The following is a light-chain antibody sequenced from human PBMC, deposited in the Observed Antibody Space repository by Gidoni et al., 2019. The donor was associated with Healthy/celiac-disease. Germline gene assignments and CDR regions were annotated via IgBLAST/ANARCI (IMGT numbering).Light chain of an antibody. CDR1: SSDVGGYNY. V-gene: IGLV2-14*01. Sequence: QSALTQPASVSGSPGQSITISCTGTSSDVGGYNYVSWYQQPPGKAPKLMIYEVSNRPSGVSNRFSGSKSGNTASLTISGLQAEDEADYYCSSYTSSSPVVFGGGTKLTVL. CDR3: SSYTSSSPVV. CDR2: EVS. J-gene: IGLJ2*01.